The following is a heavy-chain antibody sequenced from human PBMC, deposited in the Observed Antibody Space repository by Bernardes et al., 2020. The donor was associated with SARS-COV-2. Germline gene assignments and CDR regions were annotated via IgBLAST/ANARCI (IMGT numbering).Heavy chain of an antibody. Sequence: TLSLTCAVYGGSFRAYYWSWICHPPGKGLEWIWEINHSGRVNYNPSRKSRVTISLDTSKNQFSLKVTSVTAADTAMYYCARHGAGEDLSYFDYWGCGTLGTV. D-gene: IGHD3-16*01. CDR3: ARHGAGEDLSYFDY. V-gene: IGHV4-34*01. CDR1: GGSFRAYY. J-gene: IGHJ4*01. CDR2: INHSGRV.